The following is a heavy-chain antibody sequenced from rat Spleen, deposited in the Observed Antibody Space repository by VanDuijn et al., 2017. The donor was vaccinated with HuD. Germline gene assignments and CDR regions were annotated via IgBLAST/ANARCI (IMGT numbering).Heavy chain of an antibody. CDR3: ASQYSFDY. CDR1: GFTFSDYY. V-gene: IGHV5-29*01. D-gene: IGHD1-1*01. J-gene: IGHJ2*01. Sequence: EVQLVESDGGLVQPGRSLKLSCAASGFTFSDYYMAWVRQAPTKGLEWVATISYDGSSTYYRDSVKGRFTISRDNAKSTLYLQMDSLRSEDTATYYCASQYSFDYWGHAVMVTVSS. CDR2: ISYDGSST.